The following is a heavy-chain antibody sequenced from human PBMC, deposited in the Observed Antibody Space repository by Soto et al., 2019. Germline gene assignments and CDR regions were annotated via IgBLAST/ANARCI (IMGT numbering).Heavy chain of an antibody. V-gene: IGHV3-30*03. CDR1: GFTFSSSG. J-gene: IGHJ6*02. D-gene: IGHD3-10*01. Sequence: QVQLVESGGGVVQPGRTLRLSCAASGFTFSSSGMHWVRQAPGKGLEWVAVISYDGSNEYYADSVKGRFTISRDNSKNTLYLQMNNLRSEDTAVYYCASCRGSGKRCYLGMDVWGQGTTVTVSS. CDR2: ISYDGSNE. CDR3: ASCRGSGKRCYLGMDV.